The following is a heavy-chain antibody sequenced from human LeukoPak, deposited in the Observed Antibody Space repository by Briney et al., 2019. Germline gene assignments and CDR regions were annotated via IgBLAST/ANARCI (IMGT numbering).Heavy chain of an antibody. CDR1: GFTFDDYA. V-gene: IGHV3-9*01. D-gene: IGHD5-12*01. CDR3: AKDMDGYSGYEGAFDI. Sequence: PGGSLRLSCAASGFTFDDYAMHWVRQAPGKGLEWVSGISWNSGSIGYADSVKGRFTISRDNAKNSLYLQMNSLRAEDTALYYCAKDMDGYSGYEGAFDIWGQGTMVTVSS. J-gene: IGHJ3*02. CDR2: ISWNSGSI.